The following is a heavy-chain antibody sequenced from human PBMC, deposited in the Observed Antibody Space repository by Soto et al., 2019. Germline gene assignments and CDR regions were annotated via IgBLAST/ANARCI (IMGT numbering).Heavy chain of an antibody. Sequence: QVQLQESGPGLVKPSQTLSLTCTVSGGSISSGGYYWSWIRQHPGKGLEWIGYIYYSGSTYYNPSLKSRVTISVDTSKNQFSLKPSSGTAADTVVYYCARGGYEDSSGYYPAGAFGIWGQGTMVTLSS. J-gene: IGHJ3*02. V-gene: IGHV4-31*03. CDR2: IYYSGST. CDR1: GGSISSGGYY. D-gene: IGHD3-22*01. CDR3: ARGGYEDSSGYYPAGAFGI.